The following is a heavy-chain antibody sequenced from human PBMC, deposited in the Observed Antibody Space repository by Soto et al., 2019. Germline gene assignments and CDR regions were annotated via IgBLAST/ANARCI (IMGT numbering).Heavy chain of an antibody. D-gene: IGHD1-26*01. CDR2: IPYSGST. V-gene: IGHV4-39*01. CDR1: GGSISNSSFY. CDR3: ARHRLLPPPAY. Sequence: SETLSLTCTVSGGSISNSSFYWGWIRQPPGKGLEWIGSIPYSGSTYYNPSLKSRVTISVDTSKNQFSLKLSSVTAADTAVYYCARHRLLPPPAYGGQGTLVTVPS. J-gene: IGHJ4*02.